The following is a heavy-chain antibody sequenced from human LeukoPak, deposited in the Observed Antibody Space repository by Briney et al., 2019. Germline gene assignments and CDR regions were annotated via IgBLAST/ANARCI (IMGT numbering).Heavy chain of an antibody. V-gene: IGHV3-23*01. CDR2: ISGSGGST. J-gene: IGHJ5*02. D-gene: IGHD6-19*01. CDR1: GFTFSSYA. CDR3: AKVSSSGSRWFDP. Sequence: GGSLRLSCAASGFTFSSYAMSWVRQAPGKGLEWVSAISGSGGSTYYADSVKGRFTTSRDNSKNTLYLRMNSLRAEGTAVYYCAKVSSSGSRWFDPWSQGTLVTVSS.